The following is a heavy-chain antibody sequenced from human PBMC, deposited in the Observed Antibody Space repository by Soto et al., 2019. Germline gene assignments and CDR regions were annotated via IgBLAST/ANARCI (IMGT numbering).Heavy chain of an antibody. Sequence: SETLSLPSTVPGCSLRGYYWGWIRQPPGKGLEWIGYIYYSGSTNYNPSLKSRVTISVDTSKNQFSLKLSSVTAADTAVYYCARHAGGLGAFDIWGQGTMVTVSS. J-gene: IGHJ3*02. D-gene: IGHD3-16*01. CDR2: IYYSGST. CDR3: ARHAGGLGAFDI. V-gene: IGHV4-59*08. CDR1: GCSLRGYY.